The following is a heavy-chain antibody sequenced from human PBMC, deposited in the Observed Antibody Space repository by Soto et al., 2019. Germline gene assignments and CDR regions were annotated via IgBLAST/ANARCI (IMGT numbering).Heavy chain of an antibody. D-gene: IGHD3-10*01. Sequence: GGSLRLSCAASGFTFSDYYMSWIRQAPGKGLEWVSYISSSGSTIYYADSVKGRFTISRDNAKNSLYLQMNSLRAEDTAVYYCARDPNVLLWFGGPPTFDYWGQGTLVTVSS. CDR1: GFTFSDYY. V-gene: IGHV3-11*01. CDR3: ARDPNVLLWFGGPPTFDY. J-gene: IGHJ4*02. CDR2: ISSSGSTI.